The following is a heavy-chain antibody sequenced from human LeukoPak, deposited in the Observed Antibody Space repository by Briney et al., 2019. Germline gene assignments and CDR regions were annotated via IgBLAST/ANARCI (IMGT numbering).Heavy chain of an antibody. CDR2: IKQDGSEK. CDR3: ARDYCSGGSCYGGHDY. J-gene: IGHJ4*02. Sequence: PGGSLRLSCTASGFTFSSYWMSWVRQAPGKGLEWVANIKQDGSEKYYVDSVKGRFTISRDNSKNTLYLQMNSLRAEDTALYYCARDYCSGGSCYGGHDYWGQGTLVTVSS. V-gene: IGHV3-7*01. CDR1: GFTFSSYW. D-gene: IGHD2-15*01.